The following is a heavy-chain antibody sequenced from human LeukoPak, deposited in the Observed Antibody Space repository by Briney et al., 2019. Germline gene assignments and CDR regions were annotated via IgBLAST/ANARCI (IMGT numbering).Heavy chain of an antibody. J-gene: IGHJ5*02. V-gene: IGHV3-9*01. CDR1: GFTFDDYA. D-gene: IGHD2-2*02. Sequence: GGSLRLSCAASGFTFDDYAMHWVRQAPGKGLEWVSGISWNSGSIGYADSVKGRFTISRDNAKNSLYLQMNSLRAEDTAVYYCARPGCSSTSCYTFWFDPWGQGTLVTVSS. CDR2: ISWNSGSI. CDR3: ARPGCSSTSCYTFWFDP.